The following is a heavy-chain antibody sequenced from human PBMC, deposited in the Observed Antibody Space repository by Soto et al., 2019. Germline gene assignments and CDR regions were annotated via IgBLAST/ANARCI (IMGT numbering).Heavy chain of an antibody. CDR2: VYSRDAT. Sequence: PSETLSLTCTVSGDSVSNTNYLWGWIRQPPGQGLEWIGAVYSRDATYFNPSLKSRVVISLDPSRNQFSLRLTSLTATDTAVYYCARLHVADNWFDHRGQGTLVTVSS. J-gene: IGHJ5*02. D-gene: IGHD6-19*01. CDR1: GDSVSNTNYL. CDR3: ARLHVADNWFDH. V-gene: IGHV4-39*01.